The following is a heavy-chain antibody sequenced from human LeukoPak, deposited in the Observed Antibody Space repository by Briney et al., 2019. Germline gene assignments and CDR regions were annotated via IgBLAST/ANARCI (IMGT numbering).Heavy chain of an antibody. CDR1: GFTFSSYA. J-gene: IGHJ3*02. V-gene: IGHV3-30*04. Sequence: GRSLRLSCAASGFTFSSYAMHWVRQAPGKGLEWVAVISYDGSNKYYADSVKGRFTISRDNSKNTLYLQMNSLRAEDTAVYYCVRARGLFDFGAFDIWGQGTMVTVSS. CDR2: ISYDGSNK. D-gene: IGHD3-3*01. CDR3: VRARGLFDFGAFDI.